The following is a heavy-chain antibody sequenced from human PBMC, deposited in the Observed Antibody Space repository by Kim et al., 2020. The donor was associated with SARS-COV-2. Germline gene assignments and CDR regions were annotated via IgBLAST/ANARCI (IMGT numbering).Heavy chain of an antibody. Sequence: GGSLRLSCAASGFTFSSYPMSWVRQAPGKGLEWVSVIGGGGATTFYADSVKGRFTISRDNSKKTLYLQMNSLRAEDTAVYYCAKAFAIAARYFGYWGQGT. V-gene: IGHV3-23*01. CDR3: AKAFAIAARYFGY. CDR1: GFTFSSYP. J-gene: IGHJ4*02. D-gene: IGHD6-6*01. CDR2: IGGGGATT.